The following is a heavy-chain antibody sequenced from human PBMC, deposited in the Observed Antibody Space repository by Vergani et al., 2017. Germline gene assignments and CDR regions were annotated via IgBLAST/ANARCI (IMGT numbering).Heavy chain of an antibody. D-gene: IGHD1-26*01. CDR3: ATANPSEPRSDYVGPLGD. Sequence: EVQLVQSGAEVKKPGVSLRLSCKGSGYIFASYWISWVRQMPGNGLGCVGRLDPSDSDTRYSPSFQGQVPISDDKSISTADLKWSSLKVSDTTMYCCATANPSEPRSDYVGPLGDWGQGTLVTVSS. J-gene: IGHJ4*02. CDR2: LDPSDSDT. CDR1: GYIFASYW. V-gene: IGHV5-10-1*01.